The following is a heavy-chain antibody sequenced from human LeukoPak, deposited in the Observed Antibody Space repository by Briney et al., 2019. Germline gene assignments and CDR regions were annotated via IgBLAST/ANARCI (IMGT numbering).Heavy chain of an antibody. Sequence: ASVKVSCKASGYTFTNYYIHWVRQAPGQGLEWMGIINPTGDGTSYAQKFQARVTMTRDTSANTVYMELSSLRSEDTAVYYCARHPAPQLHHFDYWGQGTMVTVSS. D-gene: IGHD2-2*01. J-gene: IGHJ4*02. CDR1: GYTFTNYY. CDR2: INPTGDGT. CDR3: ARHPAPQLHHFDY. V-gene: IGHV1-46*01.